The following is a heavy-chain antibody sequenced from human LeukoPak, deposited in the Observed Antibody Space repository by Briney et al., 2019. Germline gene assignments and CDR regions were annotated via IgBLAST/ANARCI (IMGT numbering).Heavy chain of an antibody. J-gene: IGHJ4*02. Sequence: GGSLRLSCAASGFTFSSYWMSWVRQAPGKGLEWVANIKQDGSEKYYVDSVKGRFTISRDNAKNSLYLQMNSLRAEDTAVYYCARVEIAITFGGIWYFDYWGQGALVTVSS. CDR3: ARVEIAITFGGIWYFDY. D-gene: IGHD3-16*01. CDR2: IKQDGSEK. CDR1: GFTFSSYW. V-gene: IGHV3-7*01.